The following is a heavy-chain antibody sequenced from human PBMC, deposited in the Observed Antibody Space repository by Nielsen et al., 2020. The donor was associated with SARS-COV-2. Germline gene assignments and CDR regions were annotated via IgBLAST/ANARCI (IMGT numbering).Heavy chain of an antibody. V-gene: IGHV3-30*18. CDR2: ISYEGSKQ. D-gene: IGHD3/OR15-3a*01. J-gene: IGHJ4*02. CDR1: GFSFNNYG. Sequence: GESLKISCAASGFSFNNYGMHWVRQAPGKGLEWVAYISYEGSKQFYGDSVKGRFTISRDFSKSTLYLQMNSLRAEDTAMYYCAKDRAIFMIYITRGGPDFWGQGTLVNVSS. CDR3: AKDRAIFMIYITRGGPDF.